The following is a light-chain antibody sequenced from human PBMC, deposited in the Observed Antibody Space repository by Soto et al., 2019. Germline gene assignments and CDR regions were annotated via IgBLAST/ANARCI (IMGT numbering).Light chain of an antibody. CDR1: QSIVTY. V-gene: IGKV1-39*01. J-gene: IGKJ1*01. CDR2: AAS. Sequence: DIQMTQSPSSLSASVGDRVTITCRASQSIVTYLNWYLQKPGKAPKLLIYAASNLQSGVPSRFSGSESGTDFNVTISSLQPEDVATYFWQQSYSAPPLTIGQGTKVQI. CDR3: QQSYSAPPLT.